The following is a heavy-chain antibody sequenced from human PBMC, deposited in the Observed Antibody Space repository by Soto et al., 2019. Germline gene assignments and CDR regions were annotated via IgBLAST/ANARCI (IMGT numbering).Heavy chain of an antibody. D-gene: IGHD6-13*01. J-gene: IGHJ4*02. CDR3: ASPAGYSSSWHDY. V-gene: IGHV4-59*12. CDR2: INYSGST. CDR1: GGSMRSYY. Sequence: SETLSLTCTVSGGSMRSYYWSWIRQPPGKGLEWIGEINYSGSTNYNPSLKSRVTISVDTSKNQFSLKLSSVTAADTAVYYCASPAGYSSSWHDYWGQGTLVTVS.